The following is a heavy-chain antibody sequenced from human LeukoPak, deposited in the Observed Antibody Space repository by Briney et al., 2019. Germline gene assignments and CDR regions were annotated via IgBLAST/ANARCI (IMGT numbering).Heavy chain of an antibody. J-gene: IGHJ3*02. CDR1: GYTFTSYG. Sequence: ASVKVSCKASGYTFTSYGISWVRQAPGQGLEWMGCISAYNGNTNYAQKLQGRVTMTTDTSTSTAYMELRSLRSDDTAVYYCATASNYYDSSGLDAFDIWGQGTMATVSS. CDR3: ATASNYYDSSGLDAFDI. V-gene: IGHV1-18*01. D-gene: IGHD3-22*01. CDR2: ISAYNGNT.